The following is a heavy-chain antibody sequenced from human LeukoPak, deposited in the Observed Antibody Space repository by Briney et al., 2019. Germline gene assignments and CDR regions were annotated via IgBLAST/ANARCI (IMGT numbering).Heavy chain of an antibody. D-gene: IGHD3-22*01. CDR3: ARDTPLHEKYYYDSSGSYAFDI. J-gene: IGHJ3*02. V-gene: IGHV1-69*13. CDR2: IIPIFGTA. Sequence: SVKVSCKASGGTFISYAIGWVRQAPGQGLEWMGGIIPIFGTANYAQKFQGRVTITADESTSTAYMELSSLRSEDMAVYYCARDTPLHEKYYYDSSGSYAFDIWGQGTMVTVSS. CDR1: GGTFISYA.